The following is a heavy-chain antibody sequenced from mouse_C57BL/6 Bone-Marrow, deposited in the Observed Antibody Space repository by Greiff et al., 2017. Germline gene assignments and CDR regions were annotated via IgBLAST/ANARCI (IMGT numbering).Heavy chain of an antibody. Sequence: EVQRVESGGGLVKPGGSLKLSCAASGFTFSDYGMHWVRQAPEKGLEWVAYISSGSSTIYYADTVKGRFTISRDNAKNTLFLQMTSLRAEDTAMYYCARRDYPFCDYWGQGTTLTVSS. CDR3: ARRDYPFCDY. D-gene: IGHD2-4*01. CDR2: ISSGSSTI. J-gene: IGHJ2*01. CDR1: GFTFSDYG. V-gene: IGHV5-17*01.